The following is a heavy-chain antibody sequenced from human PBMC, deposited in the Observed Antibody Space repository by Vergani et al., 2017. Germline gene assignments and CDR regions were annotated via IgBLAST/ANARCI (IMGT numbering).Heavy chain of an antibody. Sequence: EVQLVETGGGLIQPGGSLRLSCAASGFTVSSNYMSWVRQAPGKGLEWVSVIYSGGSTYYADSVKGRFTISGDNSKTTLYLQMNSLGAEDTAVYYCARDAGSSWYFLDYWGQGTLVTVSS. V-gene: IGHV3-53*02. CDR3: ARDAGSSWYFLDY. CDR2: IYSGGST. D-gene: IGHD6-13*01. J-gene: IGHJ4*02. CDR1: GFTVSSNY.